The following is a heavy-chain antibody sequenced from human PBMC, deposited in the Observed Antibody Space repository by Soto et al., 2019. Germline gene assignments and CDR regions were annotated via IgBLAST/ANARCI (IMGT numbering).Heavy chain of an antibody. J-gene: IGHJ5*02. CDR3: AREPMITFGGVPGWFDP. CDR1: GYTLTSYA. CDR2: INAGNGNT. V-gene: IGHV1-3*01. Sequence: ASVKVSCKASGYTLTSYAMHWVRQAPGQRLEWMGWINAGNGNTKYSQKFQGRVTITRDTSASTAYMELSSLRSEDTAVYYCAREPMITFGGVPGWFDPWGQGTLVTVSS. D-gene: IGHD3-16*01.